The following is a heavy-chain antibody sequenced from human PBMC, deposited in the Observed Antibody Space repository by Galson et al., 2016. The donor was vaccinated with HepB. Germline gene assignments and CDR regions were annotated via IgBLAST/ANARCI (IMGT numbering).Heavy chain of an antibody. V-gene: IGHV1-69*13. CDR2: IIPIFSTS. J-gene: IGHJ6*02. Sequence: SVKVSCKASGGTFSSYAFSWVRQAPGQGLEWMGKIIPIFSTSNYAQKFQGRVTITADESTSTVYMELSSLRSEDTAVYYCARGLQFLDLDYGMDVWGQGTTVTVSS. D-gene: IGHD3-3*01. CDR3: ARGLQFLDLDYGMDV. CDR1: GGTFSSYA.